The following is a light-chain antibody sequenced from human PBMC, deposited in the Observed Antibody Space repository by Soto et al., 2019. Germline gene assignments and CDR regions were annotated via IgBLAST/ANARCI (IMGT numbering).Light chain of an antibody. CDR1: SSDVGAYNF. CDR3: SSYTTRSTPLYV. J-gene: IGLJ1*01. V-gene: IGLV2-14*01. Sequence: QSVLTQPASMSGSPGQSITISCTGTSSDVGAYNFVSWYQQHPGKAPKLMIYEVSNRPSGVSNRFSGSKSGNTASLTISGLQAEDEADYYCSSYTTRSTPLYVFGAGTKVTVL. CDR2: EVS.